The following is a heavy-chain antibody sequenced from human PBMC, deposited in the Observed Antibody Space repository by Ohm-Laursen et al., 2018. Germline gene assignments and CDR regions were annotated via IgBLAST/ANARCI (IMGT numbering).Heavy chain of an antibody. CDR1: GGSISSGGYY. Sequence: TLSLTCTVSGGSISSGGYYWSWIRQHPGKGLEWIGYIYYSGSTYYNPSLKSRVTISVDTSKNQFSLKLSSVTAADTAVYYCARVRADSSGYKRGFDYWGQGTLVTVSS. J-gene: IGHJ4*02. D-gene: IGHD3-22*01. CDR3: ARVRADSSGYKRGFDY. V-gene: IGHV4-31*03. CDR2: IYYSGST.